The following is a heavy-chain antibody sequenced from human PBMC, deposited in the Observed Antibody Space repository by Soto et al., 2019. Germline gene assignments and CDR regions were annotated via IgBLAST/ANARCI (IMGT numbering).Heavy chain of an antibody. D-gene: IGHD2-21*02. J-gene: IGHJ4*02. CDR3: ARSIVVVTALDY. V-gene: IGHV1-3*05. CDR2: INAGNGNT. Sequence: QVQLVQSGAEEKKPGASVKVSCKASGYTFTSYAMHWVRQAPGQRLEWMGWINAGNGNTKYSQKFQGRGTISRDTSASTAYMELSSLRSEDTAVYYCARSIVVVTALDYWGQGSLVSV. CDR1: GYTFTSYA.